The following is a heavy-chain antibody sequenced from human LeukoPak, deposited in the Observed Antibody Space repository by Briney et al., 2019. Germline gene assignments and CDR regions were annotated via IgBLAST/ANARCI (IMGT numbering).Heavy chain of an antibody. CDR1: GYTFTNDW. CDR3: ARLVLSRGHYDSSGYYYVPY. V-gene: IGHV5-51*01. J-gene: IGHJ4*02. D-gene: IGHD3-22*01. Sequence: GESLKISCKGSGYTFTNDWIGWVRQMPGKGLEWMGIIFPGDSDTRYSPSFQGQATISADKSKSTAYLQWSSLKASDTAMYYCARLVLSRGHYDSSGYYYVPYWGQGTLVTVSS. CDR2: IFPGDSDT.